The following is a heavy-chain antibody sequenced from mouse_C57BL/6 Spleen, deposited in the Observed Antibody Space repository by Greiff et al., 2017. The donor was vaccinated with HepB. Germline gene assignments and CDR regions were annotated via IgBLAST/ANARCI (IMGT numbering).Heavy chain of an antibody. V-gene: IGHV1-82*01. CDR1: GYAFSSSW. D-gene: IGHD2-4*01. Sequence: QVQLKQSGPELVKPGASVKISCKASGYAFSSSWMNWVKQRPGKGLEWIGRIYPGDGDTNYNGKFKGKATLTADKSSSTAYMQLSSLTSEDSAVYFCASGVYDYDGAFDYWGQGTTLTVSS. CDR3: ASGVYDYDGAFDY. CDR2: IYPGDGDT. J-gene: IGHJ2*01.